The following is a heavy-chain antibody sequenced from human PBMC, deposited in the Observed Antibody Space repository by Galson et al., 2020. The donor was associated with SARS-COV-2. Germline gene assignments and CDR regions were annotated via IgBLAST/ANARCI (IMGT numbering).Heavy chain of an antibody. J-gene: IGHJ6*02. D-gene: IGHD5-18*01. V-gene: IGHV1-69*13. CDR3: ASKDRGGSVDTAMAGGGYFVYGMDV. Sequence: SVKVSCKASGGTFSSYAISWVRQAPGHGLAWMGGIIPIFGTANYAQKFQGRVTITADESTSTAYMELSSLRSEDTAVYYCASKDRGGSVDTAMAGGGYFVYGMDVWGQGTTVTVSS. CDR2: IIPIFGTA. CDR1: GGTFSSYA.